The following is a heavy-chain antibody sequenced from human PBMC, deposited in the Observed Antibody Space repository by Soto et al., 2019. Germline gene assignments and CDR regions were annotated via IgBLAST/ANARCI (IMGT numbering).Heavy chain of an antibody. J-gene: IGHJ6*02. CDR2: ISGYNGDT. CDR1: GYTFSRYG. Sequence: QGQLVQSGPEVKKPGASVKVSCKTSGYTFSRYGISWVRQAPGQGLEWMGWISGYNGDTNYAQKVQGRVTMTIDTSQXTAYMELRSLTSDDTAIYYCAKNGQPPYYYYGMDVWGQGTTVTVSS. CDR3: AKNGQPPYYYYGMDV. V-gene: IGHV1-18*01. D-gene: IGHD2-8*01.